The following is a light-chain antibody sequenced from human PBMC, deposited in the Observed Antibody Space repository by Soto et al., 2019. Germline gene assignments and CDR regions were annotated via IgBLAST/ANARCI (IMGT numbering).Light chain of an antibody. V-gene: IGKV1-39*01. Sequence: DIQMTQSPSSLPASVGDRVTITCRASQSISSYLNWYQQKPGKAPKVLIYGASSLQSGVPSRFSGSGSGTDFTLTISSLQPEDFATYYCQQSYSTPYTFGQGTKLEIK. J-gene: IGKJ2*01. CDR1: QSISSY. CDR2: GAS. CDR3: QQSYSTPYT.